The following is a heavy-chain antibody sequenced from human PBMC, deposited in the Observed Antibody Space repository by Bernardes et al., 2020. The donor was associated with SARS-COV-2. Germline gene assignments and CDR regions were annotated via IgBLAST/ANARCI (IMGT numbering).Heavy chain of an antibody. CDR3: ASSFYYDSSGSGMYYYGMDV. J-gene: IGHJ6*02. CDR2: VIPIFGAA. Sequence: SSVLVPCMSSAGSTSSCAISCVRHPPGQELEWFGGVIPIFGAANYAQKFQGSVTTIADESTSTAHMVLSSLSSEDTELYYYASSFYYDSSGSGMYYYGMDVWGQGTTVAVAS. CDR1: AGSTSSCA. D-gene: IGHD3-22*01. V-gene: IGHV1-69*13.